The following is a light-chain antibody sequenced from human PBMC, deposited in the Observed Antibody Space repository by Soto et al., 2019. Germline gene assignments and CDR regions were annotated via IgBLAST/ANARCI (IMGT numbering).Light chain of an antibody. Sequence: QSVLTQPPSASGTPGQRVTISCSGSRSNIGSNTVNWYQQLPGTAPKLLIHTNSQRPSGVPDRFSGSKSGTSASLAISGLLSEDEANYYCAAWDDSLRGPVFGGGTKLTVL. CDR2: TNS. V-gene: IGLV1-44*01. J-gene: IGLJ2*01. CDR1: RSNIGSNT. CDR3: AAWDDSLRGPV.